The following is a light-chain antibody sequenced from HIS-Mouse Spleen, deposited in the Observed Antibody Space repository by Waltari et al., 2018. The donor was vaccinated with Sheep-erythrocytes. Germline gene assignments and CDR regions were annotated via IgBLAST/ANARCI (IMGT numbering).Light chain of an antibody. CDR2: GAS. Sequence: GTLSCRASQSVSSSYLAWYQQKPGQAPRLLIYGASSRATGIPDRFSGSGSGTDFTLTISRLEPEDFAVYYCQQYGSSLRTFGQGTKVEIK. CDR1: QSVSSSY. J-gene: IGKJ1*01. V-gene: IGKV3-20*01. CDR3: QQYGSSLRT.